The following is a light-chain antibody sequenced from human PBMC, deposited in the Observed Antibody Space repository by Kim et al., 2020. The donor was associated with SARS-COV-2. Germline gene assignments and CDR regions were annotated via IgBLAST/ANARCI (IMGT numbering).Light chain of an antibody. V-gene: IGLV10-54*01. CDR1: SNNVGNQG. CDR2: RNN. J-gene: IGLJ2*01. Sequence: QAGLTQPPSVYKGLRQTATLTCTGNSNNVGNQGAAWLQQHQGHPPKLLSYRNNNRPSGISERLSASRSGNTASLTITGLQPEDEADYYCSAWDSSLSAVVFGGGTQLTVL. CDR3: SAWDSSLSAVV.